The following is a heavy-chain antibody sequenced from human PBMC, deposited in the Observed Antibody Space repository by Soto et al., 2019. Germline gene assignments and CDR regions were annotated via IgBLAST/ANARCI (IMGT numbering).Heavy chain of an antibody. D-gene: IGHD3-22*01. CDR2: IYHSGST. CDR3: ARDLEHQIWDYYDRSGYWNWFDP. Sequence: PSETLSLTCAVSGYSISSGYYWGWIRQPPGKGLEWIGSIYHSGSTYYNPSLKSRVTISVDTSKNQFSLKLSSVTAADTAVYYCARDLEHQIWDYYDRSGYWNWFDPWGQGTLVTVSS. J-gene: IGHJ5*02. CDR1: GYSISSGYY. V-gene: IGHV4-38-2*02.